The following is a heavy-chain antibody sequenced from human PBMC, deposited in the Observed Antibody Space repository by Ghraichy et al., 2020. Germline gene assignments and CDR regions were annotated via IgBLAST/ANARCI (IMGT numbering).Heavy chain of an antibody. V-gene: IGHV1-2*02. D-gene: IGHD3-10*01. J-gene: IGHJ6*02. Sequence: ASVKVSCKASGYTFTGYYMHWVRQAPGQGLEWMGWINPNSGGTNYAQKFQGRVTMTRDTSISTAYMELSRLRSDDTAVYYCARSEIEQIKERITMVRGVKKGYYGMDVWGQGTTVTVSS. CDR1: GYTFTGYY. CDR2: INPNSGGT. CDR3: ARSEIEQIKERITMVRGVKKGYYGMDV.